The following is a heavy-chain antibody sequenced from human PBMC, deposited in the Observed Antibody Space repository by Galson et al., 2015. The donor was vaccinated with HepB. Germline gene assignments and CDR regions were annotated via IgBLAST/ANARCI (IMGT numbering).Heavy chain of an antibody. CDR3: AKDGGWGSGFAN. CDR2: ISGSAGST. D-gene: IGHD3-22*01. J-gene: IGHJ4*02. Sequence: SLRLSCAASGFTFNDYAMSWVRQAPGKGLEWVSSISGSAGSTYYADSVKGRFTISRDNSRNTLYLQMNSLGAEDTAVYYCAKDGGWGSGFANWGQGILVTVSS. CDR1: GFTFNDYA. V-gene: IGHV3-23*01.